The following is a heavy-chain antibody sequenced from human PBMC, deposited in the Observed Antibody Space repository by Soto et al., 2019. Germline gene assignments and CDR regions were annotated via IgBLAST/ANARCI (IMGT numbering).Heavy chain of an antibody. D-gene: IGHD4-17*01. J-gene: IGHJ4*02. Sequence: SETLSLTCTVSGGSISSGGYYWSWIRQHPGKGLEWIGYIYYSGSTYYNPSLKSRVTISVDTSKNQFSLKLSSVTAADTAVYYCARERVAGDVDYWGQGTLVTVSS. CDR1: GGSISSGGYY. CDR2: IYYSGST. V-gene: IGHV4-31*03. CDR3: ARERVAGDVDY.